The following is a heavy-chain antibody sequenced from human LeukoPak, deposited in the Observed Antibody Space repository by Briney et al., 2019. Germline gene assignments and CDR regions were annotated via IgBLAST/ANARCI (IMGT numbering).Heavy chain of an antibody. CDR3: ARHGRYYDILTGYYYWFDP. V-gene: IGHV4-39*01. D-gene: IGHD3-9*01. Sequence: SETLSLTXTVSGGSISSSSYYWGWIRQPPGEGLEWIGSIYYSGSTSYNPSLKSRVTISVDASKNQFSLKLSSVTAADTAVYYCARHGRYYDILTGYYYWFDPWGQGTLVTVSS. J-gene: IGHJ5*02. CDR2: IYYSGST. CDR1: GGSISSSSYY.